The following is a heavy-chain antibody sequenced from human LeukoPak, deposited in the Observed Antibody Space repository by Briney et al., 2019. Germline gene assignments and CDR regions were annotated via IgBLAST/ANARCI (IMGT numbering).Heavy chain of an antibody. CDR3: ARAGFYDRSGSYDS. Sequence: ASVKVSCKASGYTFTRYYMHWVRQAPGQGLEWMGIINPNGGSTSYAQKFQGRVTLTSDTSTSTVYMELSSLRPEDTAVYYCARAGFYDRSGSYDSWGQGTLVTVSS. D-gene: IGHD3-22*01. J-gene: IGHJ4*02. CDR2: INPNGGST. CDR1: GYTFTRYY. V-gene: IGHV1-46*01.